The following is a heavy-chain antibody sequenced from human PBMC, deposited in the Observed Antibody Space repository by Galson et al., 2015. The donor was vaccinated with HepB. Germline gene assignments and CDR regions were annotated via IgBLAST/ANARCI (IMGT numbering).Heavy chain of an antibody. V-gene: IGHV3-48*01. CDR2: ISSSSSTI. Sequence: SLRLSCAASGFTFSSYSMNWVRQAPGKGLEWVSYISSSSSTIYYADSVKGRFTISRDNAKNSLYLQMNSLRAEDTAVYYCAREETWYYMDVWGKGTTVTVSS. CDR3: AREETWYYMDV. CDR1: GFTFSSYS. J-gene: IGHJ6*03.